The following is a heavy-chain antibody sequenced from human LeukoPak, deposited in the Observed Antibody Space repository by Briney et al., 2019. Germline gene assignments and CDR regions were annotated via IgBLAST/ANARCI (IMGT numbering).Heavy chain of an antibody. D-gene: IGHD2-8*01. V-gene: IGHV3-21*01. Sequence: GGSLRLSCAASGFTFSSYSMNWVRQAPGKGLEWVSSISSSSSYIYYADSVKGRFTISRDNSKNTLYLQMNSLRAEDTAVYYCARLYCTNGVCYHDYWGQGTLVTVSS. CDR3: ARLYCTNGVCYHDY. CDR2: ISSSSSYI. J-gene: IGHJ4*02. CDR1: GFTFSSYS.